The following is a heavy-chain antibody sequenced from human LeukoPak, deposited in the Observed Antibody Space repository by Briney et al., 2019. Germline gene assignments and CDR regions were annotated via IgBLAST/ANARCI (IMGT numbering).Heavy chain of an antibody. Sequence: ASVTVSCKASGYTFTDYYMHWVRQAPGQGLEWMGWVNPNSGDTNYVHKFQGRVTMTSDTSIGTAYMDLSRVRSDDTAVYYCALLFSSTWDRFDSWGQGALVGVSS. CDR3: ALLFSSTWDRFDS. J-gene: IGHJ4*02. CDR1: GYTFTDYY. D-gene: IGHD6-13*01. CDR2: VNPNSGDT. V-gene: IGHV1-2*02.